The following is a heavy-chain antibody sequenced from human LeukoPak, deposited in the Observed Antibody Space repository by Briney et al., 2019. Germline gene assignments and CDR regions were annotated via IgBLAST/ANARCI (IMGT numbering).Heavy chain of an antibody. J-gene: IGHJ4*02. Sequence: PSETLSLTCTVSGGSISSGGYYWSWIRQHPGKGLEWIGYIYYSGSTYYNPSLKSRVTISVDTSKNQFSLKLSSVTAADTAIYYCARSQTPYCTNGICYFFDYWGQGTLVTVSS. V-gene: IGHV4-31*03. CDR2: IYYSGST. CDR1: GGSISSGGYY. CDR3: ARSQTPYCTNGICYFFDY. D-gene: IGHD2-8*01.